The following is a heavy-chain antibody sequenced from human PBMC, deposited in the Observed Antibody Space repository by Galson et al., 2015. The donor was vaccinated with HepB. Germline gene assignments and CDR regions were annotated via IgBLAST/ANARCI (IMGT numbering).Heavy chain of an antibody. J-gene: IGHJ4*02. Sequence: SVKVSCKASGYTFITYYMHWVRQAPGQGLEWMGIIRPSGDDGTTYAQKFQGRVTMTRDTSTSTVYMDLNSLRSEDTAVYYCVRKYRGGSFYYWGQGTLVTVAS. CDR2: IRPSGDDGT. CDR1: GYTFITYY. CDR3: VRKYRGGSFYY. D-gene: IGHD1-26*01. V-gene: IGHV1-46*01.